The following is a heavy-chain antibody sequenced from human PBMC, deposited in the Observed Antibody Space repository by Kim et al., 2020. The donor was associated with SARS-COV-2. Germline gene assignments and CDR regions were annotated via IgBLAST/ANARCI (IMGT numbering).Heavy chain of an antibody. Sequence: TYAQGFTGRFGISLDTSVSTAYLQISSLKAEDTAVYYCARDQGVGKLDSWGQGTLVTVSS. V-gene: IGHV7-4-1*02. J-gene: IGHJ4*02. CDR3: ARDQGVGKLDS. D-gene: IGHD3-10*01.